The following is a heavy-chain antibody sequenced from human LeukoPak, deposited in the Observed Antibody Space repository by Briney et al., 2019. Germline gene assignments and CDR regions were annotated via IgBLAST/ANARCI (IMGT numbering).Heavy chain of an antibody. D-gene: IGHD4/OR15-4a*01. V-gene: IGHV3-66*02. CDR3: ARAEVLSFFDS. CDR1: GFTVSTNY. Sequence: GGSLRLSCTAPGFTVSTNYMNWVRQAPGKGLEWVSVIYTGGSTYYADSVKGRFNISRDNSKNTVYLQMNSLRPEDTAVYYCARAEVLSFFDSWGQGTLVTDSS. CDR2: IYTGGST. J-gene: IGHJ4*02.